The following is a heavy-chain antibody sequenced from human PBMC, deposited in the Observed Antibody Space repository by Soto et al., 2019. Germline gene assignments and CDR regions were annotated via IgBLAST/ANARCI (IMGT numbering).Heavy chain of an antibody. CDR2: IKSKTDGGTT. J-gene: IGHJ4*02. V-gene: IGHV3-15*01. CDR3: ARRSSSWYDY. D-gene: IGHD6-13*01. CDR1: GFTFSNAW. Sequence: PGGSLRLSCEASGFTFSNAWMSWVRQAPGKGLEWVGRIKSKTDGGTTDYAAPVKGRFTSSRDDSKNTLYLQMNSLKTEDTAVYYCARRSSSWYDYWGQGTLVTVSS.